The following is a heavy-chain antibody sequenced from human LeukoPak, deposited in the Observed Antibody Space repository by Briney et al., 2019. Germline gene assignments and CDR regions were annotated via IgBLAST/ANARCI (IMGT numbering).Heavy chain of an antibody. V-gene: IGHV3-7*01. Sequence: GGSLRLSCAASGFTFSSYWMSWVRQAPGKGLEWVANIKQDGSEKYYVDSVKGRFTISRDNAKNSLYLQMNSLRAEDTAVYYCARTHYDSSGYYELDYWGQGTLVTVSS. J-gene: IGHJ4*02. CDR2: IKQDGSEK. CDR1: GFTFSSYW. D-gene: IGHD3-22*01. CDR3: ARTHYDSSGYYELDY.